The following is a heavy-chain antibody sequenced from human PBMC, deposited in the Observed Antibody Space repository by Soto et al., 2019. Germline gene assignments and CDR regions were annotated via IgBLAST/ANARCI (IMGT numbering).Heavy chain of an antibody. CDR2: IDPSDSYT. CDR1: GYSFAIYW. CDR3: ARQAAAGRAAFDY. J-gene: IGHJ4*02. Sequence: PRESLKISCKGSGYSFAIYWISWVRQMPGKGLEWMGRIDPSDSYTNYSPSFQGHVTVSADKSISTAYLQWNSLKASDTAMYYCARQAAAGRAAFDYWGLGTLVTVSS. V-gene: IGHV5-10-1*01. D-gene: IGHD6-13*01.